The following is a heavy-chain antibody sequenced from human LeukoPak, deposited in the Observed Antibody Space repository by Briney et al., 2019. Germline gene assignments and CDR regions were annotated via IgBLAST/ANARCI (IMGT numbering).Heavy chain of an antibody. D-gene: IGHD4-17*01. V-gene: IGHV1-46*01. CDR3: ARRNYGDSRRWVDP. CDR2: INPSGGST. CDR1: GYTFTSYY. J-gene: IGHJ5*02. Sequence: EASVKVSCKASGYTFTSYYMHWVRQAPGQGLEWMGIINPSGGSTSYAQKFQGRVTMTRNTSISTAYMELSNLRSEDTAVYYCARRNYGDSRRWVDPWGQGTLVTVSS.